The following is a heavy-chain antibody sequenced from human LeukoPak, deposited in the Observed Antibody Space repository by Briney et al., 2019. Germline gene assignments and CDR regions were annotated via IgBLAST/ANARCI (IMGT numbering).Heavy chain of an antibody. V-gene: IGHV1-46*01. D-gene: IGHD2-15*01. CDR3: TRAQSYCTSSSCSADY. Sequence: ASVKVSCTAFGYTFTTYYIHWVRQAPGQGLEWMGIINPSVGTTKYPDKFQGRVTMTRDTSTSTVCMELSGLGSDDTATYYCTRAQSYCTSSSCSADYWGQGTLVTVSS. J-gene: IGHJ4*02. CDR1: GYTFTTYY. CDR2: INPSVGTT.